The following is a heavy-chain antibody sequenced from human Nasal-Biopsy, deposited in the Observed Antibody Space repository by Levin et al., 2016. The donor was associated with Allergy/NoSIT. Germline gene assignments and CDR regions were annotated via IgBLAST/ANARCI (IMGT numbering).Heavy chain of an antibody. D-gene: IGHD3-10*01. V-gene: IGHV1-3*01. Sequence: ASVKVSCKASGYTFTRYAMHWVRQAPGQRLEWMGWITAANGNTRYSQKFQGRVTMTRDTSANTVYMELSSLRSEDTAVYYCAREGAYGSGSWYYFDHWGQGSLVTVSS. CDR3: AREGAYGSGSWYYFDH. J-gene: IGHJ4*02. CDR1: GYTFTRYA. CDR2: ITAANGNT.